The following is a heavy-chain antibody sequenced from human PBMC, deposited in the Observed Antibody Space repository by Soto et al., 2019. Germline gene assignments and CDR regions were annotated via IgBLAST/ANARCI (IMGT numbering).Heavy chain of an antibody. Sequence: QVQLVQSGAEVKKPGSSVKVSCKASGGSFSSYTISRVRQAPGQGLAWMGGIIPNSGPANYAQKLRDRLAITADESRRTAHMELRRLRSEDTAVYYSAREEGFCGPTGWYTGGLGHQWGQGTRVSVS. CDR2: IIPNSGPA. V-gene: IGHV1-69*01. CDR1: GGSFSSYT. D-gene: IGHD2-2*02. CDR3: AREEGFCGPTGWYTGGLGHQ. J-gene: IGHJ4*02.